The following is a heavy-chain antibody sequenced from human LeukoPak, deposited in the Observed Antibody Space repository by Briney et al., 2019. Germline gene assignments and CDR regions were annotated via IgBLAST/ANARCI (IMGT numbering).Heavy chain of an antibody. V-gene: IGHV3-48*03. CDR2: ISRSGSTI. D-gene: IGHD5-12*01. CDR3: ASGYDLHY. CDR1: TFTFSSYE. Sequence: TGGSLRLSCAASTFTFSSYEMNWVRQAPEEGLEWISYISRSGSTIYYADSVKGRFTISRDNAKNSLYLQMNSLRAEDTAVCYCASGYDLHYWGQGTLVAVSS. J-gene: IGHJ4*02.